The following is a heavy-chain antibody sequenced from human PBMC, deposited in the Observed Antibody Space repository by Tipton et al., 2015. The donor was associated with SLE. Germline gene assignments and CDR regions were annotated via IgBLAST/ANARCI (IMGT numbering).Heavy chain of an antibody. CDR3: ARGGGATGGYYFDY. CDR2: IRRKASGGTT. V-gene: IGHV3-49*04. D-gene: IGHD3-16*01. Sequence: SLRLSCAASGFTFGDYAMSWVRQAPGKGLEWVGFIRRKASGGTTEFAASVKGRFTISRDDSKSIAYLQVNSLKTEDSAVYYCARGGGATGGYYFDYWGQGALVTVSS. J-gene: IGHJ4*02. CDR1: GFTFGDYA.